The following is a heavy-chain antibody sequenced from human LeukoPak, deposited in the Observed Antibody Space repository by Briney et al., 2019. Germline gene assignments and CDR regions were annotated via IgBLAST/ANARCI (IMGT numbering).Heavy chain of an antibody. J-gene: IGHJ5*02. D-gene: IGHD2-8*01. Sequence: GGSLRLSCTASGFTFSSYGMHWVRQAPGKGLEWVAIIQYDGNNKHYVDSVQGRFTISRDNSKNTVYLQMSSLRSEDTAVYFCAQDVPIERVPGVGPGSWGQGTLVIVSS. CDR3: AQDVPIERVPGVGPGS. V-gene: IGHV3-30*02. CDR1: GFTFSSYG. CDR2: IQYDGNNK.